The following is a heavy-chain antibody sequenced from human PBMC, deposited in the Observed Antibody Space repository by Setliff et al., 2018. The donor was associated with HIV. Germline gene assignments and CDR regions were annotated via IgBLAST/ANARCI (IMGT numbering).Heavy chain of an antibody. CDR2: ISSTSSTI. CDR3: AKASPYYYYGMDV. Sequence: GGSLRLSCAASGFTFSSYNMNWVRQAPGKGLEWVSYISSTSSTIYYADSVKGRFTISRDNAKNSLYLQMNSLRAEDMALYYCAKASPYYYYGMDVWGQGTTVTVSS. V-gene: IGHV3-48*01. CDR1: GFTFSSYN. J-gene: IGHJ6*02.